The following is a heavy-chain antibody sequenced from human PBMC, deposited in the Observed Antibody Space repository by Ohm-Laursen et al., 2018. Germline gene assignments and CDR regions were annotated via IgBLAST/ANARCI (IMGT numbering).Heavy chain of an antibody. D-gene: IGHD4-17*01. V-gene: IGHV3-9*01. CDR1: GFTFDDYA. Sequence: SLRLSCAAFGFTFDDYAMHWVRQAPGKGLEWVSGISWNSGSIGYADSVKGRFTISRDNAKNSLYLQMNSLRAEDTALYYCAKVYDYGDYYFDYWGQGTLVTVSS. CDR2: ISWNSGSI. J-gene: IGHJ4*02. CDR3: AKVYDYGDYYFDY.